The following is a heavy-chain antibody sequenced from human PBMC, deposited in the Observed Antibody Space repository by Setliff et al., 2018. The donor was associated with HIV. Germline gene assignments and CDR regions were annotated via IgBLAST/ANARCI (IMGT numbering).Heavy chain of an antibody. J-gene: IGHJ3*02. CDR1: GYSFTKFW. CDR2: IYPGDSHT. D-gene: IGHD1-1*01. V-gene: IGHV5-51*01. Sequence: PGESLKISCQASGYSFTKFWIGWVRQMPGKGLEWMGFIYPGDSHTTYSPSFQGQVTFSADKNVSTAYLQWSSLKPSDTAMYYCAREIRTIEGGALDIWGQGTMVTVSS. CDR3: AREIRTIEGGALDI.